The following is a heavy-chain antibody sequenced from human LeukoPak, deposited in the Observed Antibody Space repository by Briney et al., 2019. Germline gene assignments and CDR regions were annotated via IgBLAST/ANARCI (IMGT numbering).Heavy chain of an antibody. J-gene: IGHJ3*02. CDR2: IKSKTDGGTT. CDR1: GFTFSNAW. Sequence: GGSLRLSCAASGFTFSNAWMSWVRQAPGKGLEWVGRIKSKTDGGTTDYAAPVKGRFTISRDDSKNTLYLQMNSLKTEDTAVYYCTTDPYYYDSSGPYDAFDIWGQETMVTVSS. D-gene: IGHD3-22*01. CDR3: TTDPYYYDSSGPYDAFDI. V-gene: IGHV3-15*01.